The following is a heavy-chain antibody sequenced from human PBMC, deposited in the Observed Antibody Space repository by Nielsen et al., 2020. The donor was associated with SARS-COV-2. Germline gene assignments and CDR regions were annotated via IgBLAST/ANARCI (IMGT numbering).Heavy chain of an antibody. D-gene: IGHD3-10*01. J-gene: IGHJ4*02. CDR1: GFTFSSYA. V-gene: IGHV3-23*01. Sequence: GGSLRLSCAASGFTFSSYAMSWVRQAPRKGLEWVSAISGSGGSTYYADSVKGRFTISRDNSKNTLYLQMNSLRAEDTAVYYCAKDGAYYYGSGSYLTKRFDYWGQGTLVTVSS. CDR2: ISGSGGST. CDR3: AKDGAYYYGSGSYLTKRFDY.